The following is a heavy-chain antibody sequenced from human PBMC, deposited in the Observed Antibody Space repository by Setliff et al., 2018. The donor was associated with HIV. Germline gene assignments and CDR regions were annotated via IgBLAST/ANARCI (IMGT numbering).Heavy chain of an antibody. Sequence: RASVKVSCKASGGTFSSYAISWVRQAPGQGLEWMGGIIPIFGTANYAQKFQGRVTITTDESTSTAYMELSSLRSEDTAVYYCARGPDDYGGDDGAFGIWGQGTMVTVSS. J-gene: IGHJ3*02. CDR1: GGTFSSYA. CDR2: IIPIFGTA. D-gene: IGHD4-17*01. CDR3: ARGPDDYGGDDGAFGI. V-gene: IGHV1-69*05.